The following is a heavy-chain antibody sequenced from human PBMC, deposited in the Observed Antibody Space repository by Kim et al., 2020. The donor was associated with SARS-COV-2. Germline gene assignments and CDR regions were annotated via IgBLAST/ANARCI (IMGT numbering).Heavy chain of an antibody. CDR1: GFTFSGSA. CDR2: IRSKVSGYAT. CDR3: SRHPEY. Sequence: GGSLKLSCAASGFTFSGSAMHWVRQASGKGLEWVGRIRSKVSGYATAYAASVKGRFTISRDDSKNTAYLQMNSLKTEDTAVYYCSRHPEYWGQGTLVTVS. J-gene: IGHJ4*02. V-gene: IGHV3-73*01.